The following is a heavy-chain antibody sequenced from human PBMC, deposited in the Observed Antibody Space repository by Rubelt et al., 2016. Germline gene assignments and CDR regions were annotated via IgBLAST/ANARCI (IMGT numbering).Heavy chain of an antibody. CDR3: ATHNDWSFNY. J-gene: IGHJ4*02. CDR1: GFIFSGSA. Sequence: VESGGGLVKPGGSLRLSCAASGFIFSGSAMHWVRQASGKGLEWVANIKHDGSEISYVDSLKGRFTISRDNAKNSLSLQMNSLRADDTAVYYCATHNDWSFNYWGQGTLVTVSS. V-gene: IGHV3-7*02. CDR2: IKHDGSEI. D-gene: IGHD3-9*01.